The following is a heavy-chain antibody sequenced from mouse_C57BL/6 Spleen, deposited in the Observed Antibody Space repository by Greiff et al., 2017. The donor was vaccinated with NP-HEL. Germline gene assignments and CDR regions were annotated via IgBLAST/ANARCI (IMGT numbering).Heavy chain of an antibody. CDR1: GYTFTSYW. V-gene: IGHV1-72*01. CDR2: IDPNSGGT. J-gene: IGHJ3*01. Sequence: VQLQQPGAELVKPGASVKLSCKASGYTFTSYWMHWVKQRPGRGLEWSGRIDPNSGGTRYNEKFKSKATLTVDKPSSTAYMQLSSLTSEDSAVYYCARDYDGYYDWFAYWGQGTLVTVSA. D-gene: IGHD2-3*01. CDR3: ARDYDGYYDWFAY.